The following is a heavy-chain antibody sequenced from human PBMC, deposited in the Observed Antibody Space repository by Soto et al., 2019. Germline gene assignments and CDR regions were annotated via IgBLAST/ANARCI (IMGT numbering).Heavy chain of an antibody. J-gene: IGHJ4*02. CDR2: ISYSWTT. D-gene: IGHD1-26*01. V-gene: IGHV4-28*01. CDR1: GYSISSSNW. Sequence: QVQLQESGPGLVKPSDTLSLTCAVSGYSISSSNWWGWIRQPPGKGLEWIGYISYSWTTYYNPSLNSRITMSVDTTKNQSALKLTIVTAVDTAVYYCARREIQGPIDYWGQGTLVTVSS. CDR3: ARREIQGPIDY.